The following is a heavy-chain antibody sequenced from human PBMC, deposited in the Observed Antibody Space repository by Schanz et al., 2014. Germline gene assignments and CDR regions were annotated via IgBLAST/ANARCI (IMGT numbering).Heavy chain of an antibody. J-gene: IGHJ4*02. V-gene: IGHV3-7*01. CDR3: AKGRGSWGYFFDY. Sequence: EVQLVESGGGLVKPGGSLRLSCAASGFTFSTYCMSWVRQAPGKGLEWVANIKQDESERSYVDSVKGRFTISRDNAKNSLYLQMNSLRAEDTAVYYCAKGRGSWGYFFDYWGQGTLVTVSS. CDR2: IKQDESER. CDR1: GFTFSTYC. D-gene: IGHD6-13*01.